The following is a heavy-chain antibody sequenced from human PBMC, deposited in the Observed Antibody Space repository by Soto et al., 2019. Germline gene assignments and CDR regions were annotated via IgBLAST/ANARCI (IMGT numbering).Heavy chain of an antibody. CDR3: VYRDFGDYFFQF. V-gene: IGHV2-5*02. CDR1: GFSLTTQGVH. CDR2: IYWDDNE. D-gene: IGHD4-17*01. J-gene: IGHJ4*02. Sequence: QITLKESGPTLVKPTQTLTLTCTFSGFSLTTQGVHVGWIRQPPGKALEWLALIYWDDNEVYSPYLNNRLTITKDTSKSQVVLTLATVDPVDTATYYCVYRDFGDYFFQFWGQGILVNVSS.